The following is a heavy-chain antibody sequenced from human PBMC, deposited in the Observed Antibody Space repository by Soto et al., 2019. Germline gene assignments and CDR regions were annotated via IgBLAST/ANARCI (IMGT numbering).Heavy chain of an antibody. V-gene: IGHV3-48*02. CDR1: GFTFSSYS. J-gene: IGHJ6*02. CDR3: ARDQDGDYGYYYYGMDV. D-gene: IGHD4-17*01. Sequence: PGGSLRLSCAASGFTFSSYSMNWVRQAPGEGLEWVSYISRSSSTIYYADSVKGRFTISRDNAKNSLYLQMNSLRDEDTAVYYCARDQDGDYGYYYYGMDVWGQGTTVTVSS. CDR2: ISRSSSTI.